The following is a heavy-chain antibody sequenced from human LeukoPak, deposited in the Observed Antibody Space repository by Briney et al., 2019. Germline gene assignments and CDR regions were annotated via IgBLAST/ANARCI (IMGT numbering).Heavy chain of an antibody. Sequence: ASVKVSCKASGYTFTSYYMHWVRQAPGQGLEWMGIINPSGGSTSYAQKFQGRVTMTRDMSTSTVYMELSSLRSEDTAVYYCARGGIAVAGLDPYYYYMDVWGKGTTVTVSS. CDR3: ARGGIAVAGLDPYYYYMDV. J-gene: IGHJ6*03. V-gene: IGHV1-46*01. CDR1: GYTFTSYY. D-gene: IGHD6-19*01. CDR2: INPSGGST.